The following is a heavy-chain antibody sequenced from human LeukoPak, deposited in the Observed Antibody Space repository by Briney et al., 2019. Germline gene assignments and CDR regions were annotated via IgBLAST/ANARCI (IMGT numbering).Heavy chain of an antibody. CDR2: INHSGST. D-gene: IGHD5-18*01. CDR1: GGSFSGYY. Sequence: SETLSLTCAVYGGSFSGYYWSWIRQPPGKGLEWIGEINHSGSTNYNPSLKSRVTISVDTSKNQFSLKLSSVTAADTAVYYCAREAEYSYGLIGWFDPWGQGTLVTVSS. CDR3: AREAEYSYGLIGWFDP. J-gene: IGHJ5*02. V-gene: IGHV4-34*01.